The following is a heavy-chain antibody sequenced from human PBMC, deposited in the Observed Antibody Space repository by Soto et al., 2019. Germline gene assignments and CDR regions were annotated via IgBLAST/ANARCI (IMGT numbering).Heavy chain of an antibody. D-gene: IGHD2-21*02. Sequence: HPGGSLRLSCAASGFTFSSYAMSWVRQAPGKGLEWVSAISGSGGSTYYADSVKGRFTISRDNSKNTLYLQMNSLRAEDTAVYYCSKTHFRGARVVVTAIHFDYWGQGTLVTVSS. CDR3: SKTHFRGARVVVTAIHFDY. J-gene: IGHJ4*02. V-gene: IGHV3-23*01. CDR1: GFTFSSYA. CDR2: ISGSGGST.